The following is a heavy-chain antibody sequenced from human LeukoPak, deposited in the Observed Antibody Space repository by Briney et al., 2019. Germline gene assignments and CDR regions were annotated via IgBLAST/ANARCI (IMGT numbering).Heavy chain of an antibody. CDR2: MNPNSGNT. D-gene: IGHD6-19*01. CDR1: GYTLTELS. CDR3: ARANGDSSGWY. V-gene: IGHV1-8*01. J-gene: IGHJ4*02. Sequence: WASVKVSCKVSGYTLTELSMHWVRQATGQGLEWMGWMNPNSGNTGYAQKFQGRVTMTRNTSISTAYMELSSLRSEDTAVYYCARANGDSSGWYWGQGTLVTVSS.